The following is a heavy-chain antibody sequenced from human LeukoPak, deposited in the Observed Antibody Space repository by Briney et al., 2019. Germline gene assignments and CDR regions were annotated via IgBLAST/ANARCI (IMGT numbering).Heavy chain of an antibody. J-gene: IGHJ6*03. D-gene: IGHD2-2*01. V-gene: IGHV3-7*01. CDR2: IKEDGREK. CDR3: ATRSCSISACRASSYHCMDF. Sequence: GGSLRLSCAASGFRFSTYWMSWVRQAPGKGLEWVANIKEDGREKYYVDSVKGRFTISRDNAKNSLYLQLNNLRAEDTAVYYCATRSCSISACRASSYHCMDFWGKGTTVTVSS. CDR1: GFRFSTYW.